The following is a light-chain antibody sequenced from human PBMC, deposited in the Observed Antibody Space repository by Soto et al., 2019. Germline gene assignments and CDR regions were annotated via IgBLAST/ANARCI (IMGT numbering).Light chain of an antibody. J-gene: IGLJ1*01. CDR2: DDS. Sequence: SYELTQPPSGSVAPGQTARITWGGNYIGSKTVHWYQQMPGQAPVLVVYDDSARPSGIPERFSGSNSVHTATLTISRVEAGDEADYFCQVWDTTSDLLYVFGTGTKFTVL. CDR3: QVWDTTSDLLYV. CDR1: YIGSKT. V-gene: IGLV3-21*02.